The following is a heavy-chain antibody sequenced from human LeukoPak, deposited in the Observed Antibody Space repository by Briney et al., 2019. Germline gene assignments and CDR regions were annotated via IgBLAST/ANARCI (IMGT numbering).Heavy chain of an antibody. CDR2: ISSSGSTI. Sequence: GGSLRLSCAASGFTFSSYSMNWIRQAPGKGLEWVSYISSSGSTIYYADSVKGRFTISRDNAKNSLYLQMNSLRAEDTAVYYCARDSSGWYHWFDPWGQGTLVTVSS. V-gene: IGHV3-48*04. CDR3: ARDSSGWYHWFDP. J-gene: IGHJ5*02. CDR1: GFTFSSYS. D-gene: IGHD6-19*01.